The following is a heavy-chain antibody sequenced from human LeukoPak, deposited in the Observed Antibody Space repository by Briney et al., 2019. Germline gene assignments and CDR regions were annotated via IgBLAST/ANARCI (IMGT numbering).Heavy chain of an antibody. D-gene: IGHD6-13*01. CDR1: GFTVTTNY. CDR3: TRDSSLSSFYSSNWSRGGGMDV. J-gene: IGHJ6*02. V-gene: IGHV3-53*01. Sequence: GRSLRLSCAASGFTVTTNYMTWVRQAPGKGLEWVSVIYTGGSTYYADSVKGRFTISRDNSKNTLYLQMNSLRAEDTAVYYCTRDSSLSSFYSSNWSRGGGMDVWGQGTTVTVSS. CDR2: IYTGGST.